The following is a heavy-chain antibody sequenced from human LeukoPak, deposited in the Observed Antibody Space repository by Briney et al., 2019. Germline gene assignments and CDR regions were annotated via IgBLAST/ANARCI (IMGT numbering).Heavy chain of an antibody. J-gene: IGHJ4*02. CDR2: IYYSGST. D-gene: IGHD4-23*01. Sequence: SETLSLTCTVSGGSISSGGYYWTWIRQYPGKGLEWIGYIYYSGSTYYNPSLKSRVTISVDTSKNQFSLKLSSVTAADTAVYYCARGLRWPKYFDYWGQGTLVTVSS. CDR3: ARGLRWPKYFDY. CDR1: GGSISSGGYY. V-gene: IGHV4-31*03.